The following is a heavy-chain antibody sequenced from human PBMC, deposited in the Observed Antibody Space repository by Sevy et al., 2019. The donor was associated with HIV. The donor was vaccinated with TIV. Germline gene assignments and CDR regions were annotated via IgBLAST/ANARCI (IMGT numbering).Heavy chain of an antibody. J-gene: IGHJ6*02. Sequence: ASVKVSCKASGYTFTSYGISWVRQAPGQGLEWMGWISAYNGNTNYAQKLQGRVTMTTDTSTSTAYMELGSLRSDDTAVYYCARFYSSGWYELTAGYYYGMDVWGQGTTVTVSS. V-gene: IGHV1-18*01. CDR3: ARFYSSGWYELTAGYYYGMDV. CDR2: ISAYNGNT. D-gene: IGHD6-19*01. CDR1: GYTFTSYG.